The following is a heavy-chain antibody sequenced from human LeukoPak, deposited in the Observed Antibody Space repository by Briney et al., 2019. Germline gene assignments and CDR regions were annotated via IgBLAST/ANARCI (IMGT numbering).Heavy chain of an antibody. Sequence: GGSLRLSCATPGFSLSSYAMHWVRQAPGKGLEWVAVISYDGSNKYYADSVKGRFTISRDNSKNTLYLQMNSLRAEDTAVYYCAREGTYYDFWSGYYRGDYFDYWGQGTLVTVSS. V-gene: IGHV3-30*04. CDR2: ISYDGSNK. D-gene: IGHD3-3*01. CDR3: AREGTYYDFWSGYYRGDYFDY. J-gene: IGHJ4*02. CDR1: GFSLSSYA.